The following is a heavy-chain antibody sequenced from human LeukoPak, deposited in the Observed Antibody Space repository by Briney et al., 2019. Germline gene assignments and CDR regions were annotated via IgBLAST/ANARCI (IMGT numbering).Heavy chain of an antibody. CDR2: ISWNSGSI. CDR1: GFTFSSYA. V-gene: IGHV3-9*03. CDR3: AKDGGWYGFDY. J-gene: IGHJ4*02. D-gene: IGHD6-19*01. Sequence: GGSLRLSCAASGFTFSSYAMSWVRQAPGKGLEWVSGISWNSGSIGYADSVKGRFTISRDNAKNPLYLQMNSLRAEDMALYYCAKDGGWYGFDYWGQGTLVTVSS.